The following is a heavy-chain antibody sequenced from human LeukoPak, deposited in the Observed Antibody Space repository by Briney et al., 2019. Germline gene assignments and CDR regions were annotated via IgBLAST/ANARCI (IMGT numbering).Heavy chain of an antibody. CDR3: ATTVTTVGAFDI. CDR1: GFTFDYYA. J-gene: IGHJ3*02. CDR2: ISGDGSIT. V-gene: IGHV3-43*02. Sequence: GGSLRLSCAASGFTFDYYAMHWVRQAPGKGLEWVSLISGDGSITYYADSVKGRFTISRDNSKNSLYLQMNSLRAEDTALYYCATTVTTVGAFDIWGQGKMVTVSS. D-gene: IGHD4-17*01.